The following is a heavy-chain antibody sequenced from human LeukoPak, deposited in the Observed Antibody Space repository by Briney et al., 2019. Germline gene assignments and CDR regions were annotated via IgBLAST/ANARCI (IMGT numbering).Heavy chain of an antibody. CDR1: GGSISSYY. Sequence: PSETLSLTCTVSGGSISSYYWSWIRQPPGKGLEWIGYIYYSGSTNYNPSLKSRVTISVDTSENQFSLKLSSVTAADTAVYYCARAGFLAHFDYWGQGTLVTVSS. V-gene: IGHV4-59*01. CDR3: ARAGFLAHFDY. J-gene: IGHJ4*02. CDR2: IYYSGST. D-gene: IGHD3-3*01.